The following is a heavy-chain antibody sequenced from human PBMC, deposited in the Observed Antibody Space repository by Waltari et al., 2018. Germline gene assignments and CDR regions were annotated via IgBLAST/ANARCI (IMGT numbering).Heavy chain of an antibody. D-gene: IGHD3-3*01. V-gene: IGHV4-34*01. Sequence: QVQLQQWGAGLLKPSETLSLTCAVYGGSFSGYYWSWIRQPPGKGLEWIGEINHSGSTNDNPSRKSRVTISVDTSKNQFSLKLSSVTAADTAVYYCARAHPHSDYDFWSGNYYYYGMDVWGQGTTVTVSS. CDR3: ARAHPHSDYDFWSGNYYYYGMDV. CDR1: GGSFSGYY. CDR2: INHSGST. J-gene: IGHJ6*02.